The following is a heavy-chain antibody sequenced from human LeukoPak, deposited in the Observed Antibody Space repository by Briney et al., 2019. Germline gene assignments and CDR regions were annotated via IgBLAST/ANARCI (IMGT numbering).Heavy chain of an antibody. V-gene: IGHV4-59*01. D-gene: IGHD4/OR15-4a*01. Sequence: KPSETLSLTCTVSRGSISGYSWSWIRQSPGGALEWIGYIYYSGDTAYNPSLRSRVTMSVDTSKNQLSLQLSSMTTADTAVYYCVRGPYGASISKWFDPWGQGTQVIVSP. CDR2: IYYSGDT. CDR3: VRGPYGASISKWFDP. J-gene: IGHJ5*02. CDR1: RGSISGYS.